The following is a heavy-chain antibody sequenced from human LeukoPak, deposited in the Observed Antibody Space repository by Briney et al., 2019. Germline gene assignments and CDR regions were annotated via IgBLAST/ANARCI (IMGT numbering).Heavy chain of an antibody. V-gene: IGHV4-59*01. CDR1: GGSFSGYY. CDR3: ARAPLSLYYYYYMDV. J-gene: IGHJ6*03. CDR2: IYYSGST. D-gene: IGHD3-16*02. Sequence: SETLSLTCGVYGGSFSGYYWSWIRQPPGKGLEWIGYIYYSGSTNYNPSLKSRVTISVDTSKNQFSLKLSSVTAADTAVYYCARAPLSLYYYYYMDVWGKGTTVTV.